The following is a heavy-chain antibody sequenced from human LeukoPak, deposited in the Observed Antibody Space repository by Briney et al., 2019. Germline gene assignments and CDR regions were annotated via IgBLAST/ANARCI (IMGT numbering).Heavy chain of an antibody. CDR3: ASVRGYSYGYVDY. Sequence: PGGSLRLSCAASGFTFSTYAMNWVRQASGKGLEWVSGISGSGANIYYADSVKGRFTISRDNSKNTLFLQMNSLRAEDTAVYYCASVRGYSYGYVDYWGQGTLVTVSS. J-gene: IGHJ4*02. CDR2: ISGSGANI. V-gene: IGHV3-23*01. D-gene: IGHD5-18*01. CDR1: GFTFSTYA.